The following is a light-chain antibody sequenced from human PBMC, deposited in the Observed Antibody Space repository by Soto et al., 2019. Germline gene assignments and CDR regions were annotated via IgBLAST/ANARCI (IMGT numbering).Light chain of an antibody. V-gene: IGKV1-27*01. Sequence: DIQMTQSPSSLSASVGDRVTITCRASQGIYNYLAWYQQKPGQVPKLLIYDASTLQSGVPSRFSGSGSGTDFTLTISSLQPEDVATYYCQKHNAAPLTFGRGTKVEIK. J-gene: IGKJ1*01. CDR2: DAS. CDR1: QGIYNY. CDR3: QKHNAAPLT.